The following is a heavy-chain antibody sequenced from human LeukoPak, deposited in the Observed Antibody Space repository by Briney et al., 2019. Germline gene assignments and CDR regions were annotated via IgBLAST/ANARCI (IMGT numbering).Heavy chain of an antibody. J-gene: IGHJ4*02. V-gene: IGHV1-69*05. CDR3: ARCVYGSSGPYFDY. CDR1: GGTFSSYA. Sequence: SVKVSCKASGGTFSSYAISWVRQAPGQGLEWMGRIIPIFGTANYAQKFQGRVTITTDESTSTAYMELSSLRSEDTAVYYCARCVYGSSGPYFDYWGQGTLVTVSS. D-gene: IGHD3-22*01. CDR2: IIPIFGTA.